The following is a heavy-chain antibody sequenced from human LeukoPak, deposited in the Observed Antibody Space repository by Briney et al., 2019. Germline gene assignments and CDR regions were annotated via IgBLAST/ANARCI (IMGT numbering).Heavy chain of an antibody. CDR2: ISSGTTAT. CDR3: AREGRWAPGDSGNYYYLDV. J-gene: IGHJ6*03. CDR1: GFIFYDYE. D-gene: IGHD1-14*01. V-gene: IGHV3-48*03. Sequence: PGGSLRLSCAASGFIFYDYEMTWVRQAPGKGLEWIAYISSGTTATYYADSVKGRFTISRDNAGNSLFLQMNSLTAEDTAIYYCAREGRWAPGDSGNYYYLDVWGKGTTVSVSS.